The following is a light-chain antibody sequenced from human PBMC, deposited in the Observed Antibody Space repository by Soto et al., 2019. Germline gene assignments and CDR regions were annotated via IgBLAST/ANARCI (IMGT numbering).Light chain of an antibody. CDR2: SDN. CDR1: SSNIGSTR. V-gene: IGLV1-44*01. CDR3: AARDNSLNGYV. Sequence: QSVLTQPPSASGTPGQRVAISCSGASSNIGSTRANWYRQLPGTAPKLLIYSDNQRPSGVPDRFSGSKSGTSASLAISGLQSEDEADYYCAARDNSLNGYVFGTGTKVTVL. J-gene: IGLJ1*01.